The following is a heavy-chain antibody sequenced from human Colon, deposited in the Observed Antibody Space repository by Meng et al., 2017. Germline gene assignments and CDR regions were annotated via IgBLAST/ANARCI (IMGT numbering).Heavy chain of an antibody. J-gene: IGHJ3*02. Sequence: GESLKISCAASGFPFSTYEMNWVRQAPGKGLEWISYINTRGNIRYYADSLKGRFTVSRDNAKNSLYLQMNSLRAEDTAIYYCAKMGVGTMEPYSFDMWGQGTMVTVSS. CDR1: GFPFSTYE. CDR2: INTRGNIR. V-gene: IGHV3-48*03. CDR3: AKMGVGTMEPYSFDM. D-gene: IGHD3-16*01.